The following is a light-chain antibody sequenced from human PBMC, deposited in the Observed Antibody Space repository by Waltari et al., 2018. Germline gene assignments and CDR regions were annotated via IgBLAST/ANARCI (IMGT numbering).Light chain of an antibody. Sequence: VILTQSPATLSLSPGERATLSCRASQSVSSYLAWYQQKPGQAPRLLIYGASSRATGMRGRFSGSGSGTEVTLTISSLEPEDCAVYYCQKYSSSPLTFGGGTKVGIK. CDR2: GAS. CDR3: QKYSSSPLT. V-gene: IGKV3-20*01. CDR1: QSVSSY. J-gene: IGKJ4*01.